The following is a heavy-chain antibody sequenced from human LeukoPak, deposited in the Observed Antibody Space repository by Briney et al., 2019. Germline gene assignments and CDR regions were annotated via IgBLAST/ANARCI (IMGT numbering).Heavy chain of an antibody. CDR2: IYYSGNT. CDR3: TRLSNGLPADY. J-gene: IGHJ4*02. D-gene: IGHD2-8*01. V-gene: IGHV4-39*01. Sequence: SETLSLTCTVSGGSITSTDYHWGWIRQPPGKGLEWIGSIYYSGNTYYNPSLKSRVTISVDTSRNQFSLKLPSVTAADTAVYYRTRLSNGLPADYWGQGTLVTVSS. CDR1: GGSITSTDYH.